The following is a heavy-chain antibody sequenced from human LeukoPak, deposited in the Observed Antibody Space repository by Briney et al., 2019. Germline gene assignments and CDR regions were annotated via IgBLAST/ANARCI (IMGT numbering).Heavy chain of an antibody. CDR2: VSYDGSNK. J-gene: IGHJ4*02. V-gene: IGHV3-30*18. CDR1: GFTFSSYG. CDR3: VKIDIGSPWAAAGSD. Sequence: GRCLRLSCAASGFTFSSYGMHWVHQAPGEGLEWMAVVSYDGSNKYYADSVKGRFTISRDNSKNTLYLQMNSLRAEDTAIYYCVKIDIGSPWAAAGSDWGQGTLVTVSS. D-gene: IGHD6-13*01.